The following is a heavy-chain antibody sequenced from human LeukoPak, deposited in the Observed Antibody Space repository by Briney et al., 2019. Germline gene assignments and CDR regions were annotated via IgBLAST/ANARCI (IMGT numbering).Heavy chain of an antibody. CDR2: ISAYNGNT. J-gene: IGHJ6*04. V-gene: IGHV1-18*01. D-gene: IGHD2-15*01. CDR1: GYTFTSYG. Sequence: ASVKVSCKASGYTFTSYGISWVRQAPGQGLEWMGWISAYNGNTNYAQKLQGRVTMTTDTSTSTAYMELRSLRSDDTAVYYCAGGYCSGGSCYSRVRNPATDVWGKGTTVTVSS. CDR3: AGGYCSGGSCYSRVRNPATDV.